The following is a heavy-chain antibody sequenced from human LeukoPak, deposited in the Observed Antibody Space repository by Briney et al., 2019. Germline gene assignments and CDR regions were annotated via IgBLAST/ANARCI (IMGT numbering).Heavy chain of an antibody. V-gene: IGHV3-7*01. Sequence: GGSLRLSCAASGFTFSSYAMSWVRQAPGKGLEWVANIKHDGSEKFYADSVKGRFTISRDNPKNLLYLQMNSLRAEDTAVYYCARGEASSSSWYWYFDFWGRGTLVTVSS. CDR3: ARGEASSSSWYWYFDF. CDR1: GFTFSSYA. D-gene: IGHD6-13*01. CDR2: IKHDGSEK. J-gene: IGHJ2*01.